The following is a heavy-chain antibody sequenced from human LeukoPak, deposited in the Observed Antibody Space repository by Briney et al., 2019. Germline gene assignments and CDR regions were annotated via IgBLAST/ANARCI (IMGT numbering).Heavy chain of an antibody. D-gene: IGHD3-10*01. CDR3: ARIAQGGSGSYYTPQYYYYYMDV. V-gene: IGHV4-59*01. CDR2: IYYSGST. J-gene: IGHJ6*03. Sequence: SETLSLTCTVSGGSISNYYWSWIRQPPGKGLEWIGYIYYSGSTNYNPSLKSGVTISVDTSKTQFSLKRSSVTAADTAVYYCARIAQGGSGSYYTPQYYYYYMDVWGKGTTVTVFS. CDR1: GGSISNYY.